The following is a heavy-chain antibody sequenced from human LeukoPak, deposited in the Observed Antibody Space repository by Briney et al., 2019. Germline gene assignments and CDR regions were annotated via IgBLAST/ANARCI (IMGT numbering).Heavy chain of an antibody. Sequence: SETLSLTCSVSGDSITYFYWSWIRQAAGKGLEWIGRISSSGSTDYNASLKSRVTMSVDTSKNQFSLKLSSVTAADTAVYYCARDNYYYDSSGSQPFDYWGQGTLVTVSS. D-gene: IGHD3-22*01. J-gene: IGHJ4*02. CDR1: GDSITYFY. CDR3: ARDNYYYDSSGSQPFDY. CDR2: ISSSGST. V-gene: IGHV4-4*07.